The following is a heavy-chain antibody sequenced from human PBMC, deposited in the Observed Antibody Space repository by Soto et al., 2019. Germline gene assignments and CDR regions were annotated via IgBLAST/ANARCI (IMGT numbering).Heavy chain of an antibody. CDR2: IRGSGGST. D-gene: IGHD2-2*02. CDR3: AKDDYCSSTTCYKSRFDP. Sequence: GGSLRLSCAASGFTFSNYAMNWVRQAPGKGLEWVSAIRGSGGSTYYADPVKGRFTISRDNSKNTLYLQMNSLTAEDTAIYYCAKDDYCSSTTCYKSRFDPWGQGILVTVSS. CDR1: GFTFSNYA. V-gene: IGHV3-23*01. J-gene: IGHJ5*02.